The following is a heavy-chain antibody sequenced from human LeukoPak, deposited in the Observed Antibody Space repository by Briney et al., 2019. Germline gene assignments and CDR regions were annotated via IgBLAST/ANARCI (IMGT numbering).Heavy chain of an antibody. CDR1: GGSISSYY. J-gene: IGHJ6*02. CDR2: IYYSGST. Sequence: SETLSLTCTVSGGSISSYYWSWIRQPPGKGLEWIGYIYYSGSTNYNPSLKSRVTISVDTSKNQFSLKLSSVTAADTAVYYCARAIKTEGYYYGMDVWGQGTTATVSS. CDR3: ARAIKTEGYYYGMDV. V-gene: IGHV4-59*01.